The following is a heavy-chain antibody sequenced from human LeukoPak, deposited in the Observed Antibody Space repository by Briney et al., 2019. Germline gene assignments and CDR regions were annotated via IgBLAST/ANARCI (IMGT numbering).Heavy chain of an antibody. CDR1: GFTFDDYA. CDR2: ISWNSGSI. J-gene: IGHJ4*02. V-gene: IGHV3-9*01. D-gene: IGHD3-22*01. Sequence: GGSLRPSCAASGFTFDDYAMHWVRQAPGKGLEWVSGISWNSGSIGYADSVKGRFTISRDNAKNSLYLQMNSLRAEDTALYYCAKDYYYDSSGYLGGWGQGTLVTVSS. CDR3: AKDYYYDSSGYLGG.